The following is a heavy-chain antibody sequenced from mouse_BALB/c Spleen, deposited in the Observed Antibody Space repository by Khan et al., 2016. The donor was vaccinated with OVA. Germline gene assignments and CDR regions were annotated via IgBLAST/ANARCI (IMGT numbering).Heavy chain of an antibody. Sequence: EVELVESGGDLVKPGGSLKLSCSASGFTFSTYAMSWVRQTPEKRLEWVATISSGGDSIFYPDSVKGRFTISRDNAKNTLYLQMSSLRSEDTAIYYCARHNYGPFAYWGQGTLVTVSA. CDR1: GFTFSTYA. D-gene: IGHD1-1*01. CDR3: ARHNYGPFAY. CDR2: ISSGGDSI. J-gene: IGHJ3*01. V-gene: IGHV5-9-3*01.